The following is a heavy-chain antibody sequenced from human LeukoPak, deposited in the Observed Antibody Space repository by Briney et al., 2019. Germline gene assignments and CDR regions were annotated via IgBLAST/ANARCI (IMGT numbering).Heavy chain of an antibody. D-gene: IGHD6-13*01. J-gene: IGHJ5*02. Sequence: GASVKVSCKASGYTFTSYYMHWVRQAPGQGLEWMGIINPSGGSTSYAQKFQGRVTMTRDTSTSTVYMELSSLRSEDTAVYYCARDSLAAAGTVAWFDPWGQGTLVTVSS. CDR1: GYTFTSYY. CDR3: ARDSLAAAGTVAWFDP. CDR2: INPSGGST. V-gene: IGHV1-46*01.